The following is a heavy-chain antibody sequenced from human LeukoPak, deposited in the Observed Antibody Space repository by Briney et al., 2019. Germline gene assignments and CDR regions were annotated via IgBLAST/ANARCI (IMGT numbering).Heavy chain of an antibody. Sequence: ASVKVSCKASGYTFTGYYMNRVRQAPGQGLEWMGWINPNSGGTNYAQTFQGRVTMTRDTSISTAYMELSRLRSDDTAVYYCAREPYPIRYDILAPGSYGMDVWGQGTTVTVSS. V-gene: IGHV1-2*02. J-gene: IGHJ6*02. CDR2: INPNSGGT. CDR1: GYTFTGYY. CDR3: AREPYPIRYDILAPGSYGMDV. D-gene: IGHD3-9*01.